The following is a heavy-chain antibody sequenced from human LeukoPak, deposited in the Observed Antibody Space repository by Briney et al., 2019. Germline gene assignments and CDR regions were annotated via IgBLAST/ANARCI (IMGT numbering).Heavy chain of an antibody. CDR3: AKVAGGWFGESFDY. CDR2: IRYDGSNK. D-gene: IGHD3-10*01. V-gene: IGHV3-30*02. J-gene: IGHJ4*02. CDR1: GFTFSSYG. Sequence: GGSLRLSXAASGFTFSSYGMHWIRQAPGKGLEWVAFIRYDGSNKYYADSVKGRFTISRDNSKNTLYLQMNSLRAEDTAVYYCAKVAGGWFGESFDYWGQGTLVTVSS.